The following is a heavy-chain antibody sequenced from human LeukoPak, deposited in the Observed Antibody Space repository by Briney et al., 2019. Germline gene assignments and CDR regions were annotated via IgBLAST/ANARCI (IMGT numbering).Heavy chain of an antibody. CDR3: ARVGTRGAFGI. V-gene: IGHV3-21*01. CDR1: GLTFSSYS. Sequence: GGSLRLSCAASGLTFSSYSMNWVRQAPGKGLEWVSSISSSSSYIYYADSVKGRFTISRDNAKNSLYLQMNSLRAEDTAVYYCARVGTRGAFGIWGQGTMVTVSS. J-gene: IGHJ3*02. CDR2: ISSSSSYI. D-gene: IGHD1-26*01.